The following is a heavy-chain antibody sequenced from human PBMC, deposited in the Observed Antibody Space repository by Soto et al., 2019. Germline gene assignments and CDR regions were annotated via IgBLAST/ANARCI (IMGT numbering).Heavy chain of an antibody. CDR3: ASRDPGTSVDY. CDR2: IYRTGST. CDR1: GGSFTSNNW. J-gene: IGHJ4*02. Sequence: QVQLQESGPGLVKPSGTLSLTCAVSGGSFTSNNWWTWVRQPPGQGLEWIGEIYRTGSTNYNPSLQSRVTISLAKSENQFSLKVTSLTAADPAVYYCASRDPGTSVDYWGQGTLVTVSS. V-gene: IGHV4-4*02. D-gene: IGHD1-7*01.